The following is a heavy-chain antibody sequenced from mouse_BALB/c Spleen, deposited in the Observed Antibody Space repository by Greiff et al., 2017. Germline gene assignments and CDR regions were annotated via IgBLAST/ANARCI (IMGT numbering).Heavy chain of an antibody. CDR3: ARSGYYWYFDV. J-gene: IGHJ1*01. D-gene: IGHD1-3*01. Sequence: EVQLQESGPELVKPGASVKMSCKASGYTFTSYVMHWVKQKPGQGLEWIGYINPYNDGTKYNEKFKGKATLTSDKSSSTAYMELSSLTSEDSAVYYCARSGYYWYFDVWGAGTTVTVSS. CDR1: GYTFTSYV. CDR2: INPYNDGT. V-gene: IGHV1-14*01.